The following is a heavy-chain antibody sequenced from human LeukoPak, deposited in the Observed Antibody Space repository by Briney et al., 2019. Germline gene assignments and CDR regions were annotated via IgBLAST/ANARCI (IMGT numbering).Heavy chain of an antibody. J-gene: IGHJ5*02. V-gene: IGHV1-69*06. D-gene: IGHD3-10*01. Sequence: ASVKVSCKASGGTFSSYAISWVRQAPGQGLEWMGGIIPIFGTANYEQKFQGRVTITADKSTGTAYMELSSRRSEDTAVYYCARDSREVLLWFGEFSPWGQGTLVTVSS. CDR3: ARDSREVLLWFGEFSP. CDR2: IIPIFGTA. CDR1: GGTFSSYA.